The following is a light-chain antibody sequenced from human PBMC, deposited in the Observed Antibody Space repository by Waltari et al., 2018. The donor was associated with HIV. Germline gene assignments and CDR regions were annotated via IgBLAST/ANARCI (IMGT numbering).Light chain of an antibody. Sequence: QSALTQPRSVSGSPGQSVTISCTGTRSDVGAYKFVSWYQQHPGKAPKLLSYDVTTRPSGVPDRFSGSKSGNSASLIISGLQAGDEAHYFCCSYAGNYAWVFGGGTKLTVL. CDR1: RSDVGAYKF. J-gene: IGLJ3*02. CDR3: CSYAGNYAWV. V-gene: IGLV2-11*01. CDR2: DVT.